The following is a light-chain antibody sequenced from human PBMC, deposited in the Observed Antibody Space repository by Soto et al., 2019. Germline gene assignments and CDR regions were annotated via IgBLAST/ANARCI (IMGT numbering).Light chain of an antibody. V-gene: IGKV1-5*03. CDR3: QQYDRYPS. CDR1: QSIYIW. CDR2: KAS. Sequence: DIQMTQSPSTLSASVGDRVTITCRASQSIYIWLAWYQQKPGKAPKLLIYKASTLESGVPSRFSGSGSGSEFTLTISSLQPGDFATYFCQQYDRYPSFGPGTKVDIK. J-gene: IGKJ3*01.